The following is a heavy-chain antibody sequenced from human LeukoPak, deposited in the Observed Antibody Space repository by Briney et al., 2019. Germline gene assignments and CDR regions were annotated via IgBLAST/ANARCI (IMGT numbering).Heavy chain of an antibody. CDR3: ARDTGVNGTDAFDI. J-gene: IGHJ3*02. D-gene: IGHD3-10*01. Sequence: GASVKVSCKASGYTFTGYYMHWVRQAPGQGLGWMGWTNPNSGGTNYAQKFQGRVAMTRDTSISTAYMELSRLRSDDSAVYYCARDTGVNGTDAFDIWGQGTMVTVSS. CDR1: GYTFTGYY. V-gene: IGHV1-2*02. CDR2: TNPNSGGT.